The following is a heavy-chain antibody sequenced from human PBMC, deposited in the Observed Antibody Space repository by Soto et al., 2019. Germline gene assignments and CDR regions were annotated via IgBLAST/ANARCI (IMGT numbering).Heavy chain of an antibody. Sequence: KTSETLSLTCTVSGGSVSSGSYYWSWIRQAPGKGLEWIGYIYYSGSTNYNPSLKSRVTISVDTSKNQFSLKLSSVSAADTAVYYCAREWVYSSGWYDGYWGQGTLVTVSS. D-gene: IGHD6-19*01. J-gene: IGHJ4*02. V-gene: IGHV4-61*01. CDR2: IYYSGST. CDR3: AREWVYSSGWYDGY. CDR1: GGSVSSGSYY.